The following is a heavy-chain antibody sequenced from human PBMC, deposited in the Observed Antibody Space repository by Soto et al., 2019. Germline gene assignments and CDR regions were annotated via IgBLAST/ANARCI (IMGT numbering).Heavy chain of an antibody. CDR2: VSHDGRNT. CDR1: GFTFSSYS. CDR3: AKGGRQWLVTYDFNY. V-gene: IGHV3-30*18. J-gene: IGHJ4*03. D-gene: IGHD6-19*01. Sequence: GGSLRLSCAASGFTFSSYSMNWVRQAPGKGLEWVAVVSHDGRNTHYADSVKGRFTISRDSSKNTVSLEMTSLRAEDTAVYYCAKGGRQWLVTYDFNYWGQGTTVTVSS.